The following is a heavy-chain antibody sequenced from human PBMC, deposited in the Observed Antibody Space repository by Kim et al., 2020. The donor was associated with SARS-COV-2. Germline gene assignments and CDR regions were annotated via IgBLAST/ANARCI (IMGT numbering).Heavy chain of an antibody. V-gene: IGHV1-24*01. CDR2: FDPDDGET. Sequence: ASVKVSCKVSGYTLTELSMHWVRQAPGKGLEWMVGFDPDDGETIYAQKFQGRVTMTEDTSTDTAYMELSSLRSEDTAVYYCATDSPSHGRYYYMDVVGTGPTVTVSS. CDR1: GYTLTELS. CDR3: ATDSPSHGRYYYMDV. J-gene: IGHJ6*03. D-gene: IGHD1-26*01.